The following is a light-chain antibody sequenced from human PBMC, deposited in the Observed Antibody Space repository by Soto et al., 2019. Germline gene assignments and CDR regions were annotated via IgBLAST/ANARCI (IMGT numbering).Light chain of an antibody. V-gene: IGKV1-5*03. CDR3: QNYGDAPWT. Sequence: DIQMTQSPSTLSASVGDRAPITCRASQSISSWLAWYQQKPGKAPKLLIYKASSLESGVPSRFSGSGSGTEFTLTISSLQPEDFATYYCQNYGDAPWTFGQGTKVDIK. CDR1: QSISSW. J-gene: IGKJ1*01. CDR2: KAS.